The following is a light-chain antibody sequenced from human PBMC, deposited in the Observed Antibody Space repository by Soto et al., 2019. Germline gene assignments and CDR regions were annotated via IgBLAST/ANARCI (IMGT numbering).Light chain of an antibody. CDR1: QTISTV. CDR2: GAS. CDR3: QQNNKWPPVT. J-gene: IGKJ4*01. V-gene: IGKV3-15*01. Sequence: EVVMTQSPATVSVFPGEGVTLSCRASQTISTVLAWYQQKPGQAPRLLIYGASTRATGVPDRFSGGGSGTEFTLTISSLQSEDFAFYYCQQNNKWPPVTLGGGTKVEIK.